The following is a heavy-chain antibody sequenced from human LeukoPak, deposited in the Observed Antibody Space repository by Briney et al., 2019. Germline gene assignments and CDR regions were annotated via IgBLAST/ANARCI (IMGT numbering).Heavy chain of an antibody. CDR1: GYAFTNHW. J-gene: IGHJ4*02. Sequence: GESLKISCKGSGYAFTNHWISWVRQMPGKGLEWMGKIDPSDSYTNYSPSFQGHVTISADKSISTAYLQWSSLKASDTAMYYCARAPDSDSGYDYFDYWGQGTLVTVSS. CDR2: IDPSDSYT. V-gene: IGHV5-10-1*01. D-gene: IGHD5-12*01. CDR3: ARAPDSDSGYDYFDY.